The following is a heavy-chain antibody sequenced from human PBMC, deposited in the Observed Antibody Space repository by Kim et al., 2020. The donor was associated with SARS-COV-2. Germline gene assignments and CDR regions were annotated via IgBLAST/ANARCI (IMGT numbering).Heavy chain of an antibody. CDR1: GGSFSGYY. J-gene: IGHJ4*02. D-gene: IGHD3-16*02. V-gene: IGHV4-34*01. Sequence: SETLSLTCAIYGGSFSGYYWSWIRKPPGKGLEWIGEINHSGSTNYNPSLKSRVTISVDTSKNQFSLKLSSVTAADTAVYYCARGLYDYVWGSYRPPYFDYCGQGTLVTVSS. CDR2: INHSGST. CDR3: ARGLYDYVWGSYRPPYFDY.